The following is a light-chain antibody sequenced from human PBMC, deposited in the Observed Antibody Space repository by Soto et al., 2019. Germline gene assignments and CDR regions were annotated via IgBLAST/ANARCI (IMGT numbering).Light chain of an antibody. CDR1: QSMSRL. V-gene: IGKV1-5*01. CDR2: DAS. J-gene: IGKJ5*01. CDR3: QPLNVCPPIT. Sequence: DNQMKNSVSAFSAPVGDRLTITCRASQSMSRLLAWYQQKPGKAPKLLIYDASSLESGVPSRFSGSGSGTEFTLTISSLQPDDFATYYCQPLNVCPPITSGQGARPEI.